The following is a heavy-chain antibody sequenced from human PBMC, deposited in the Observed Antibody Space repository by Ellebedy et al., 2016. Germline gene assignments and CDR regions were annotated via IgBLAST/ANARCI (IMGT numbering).Heavy chain of an antibody. D-gene: IGHD2-2*01. CDR2: IYTSGST. J-gene: IGHJ6*02. Sequence: SETLSLXCTVSGGSISSYYWSWIRQPAGKGLEWIGRIYTSGSTNYNPSLKSRVTMSVDTSKNQFSLKLSSVTAADTAVYYCARERAAMGYYYGMDVWGQGTTVTVSS. CDR1: GGSISSYY. V-gene: IGHV4-4*07. CDR3: ARERAAMGYYYGMDV.